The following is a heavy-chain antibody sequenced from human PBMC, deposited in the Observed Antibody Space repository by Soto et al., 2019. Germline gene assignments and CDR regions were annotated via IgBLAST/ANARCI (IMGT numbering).Heavy chain of an antibody. J-gene: IGHJ4*01. V-gene: IGHV3-23*01. CDR3: AKVPQGVLRYHDRFFDY. CDR1: GFSFSNYA. CDR2: ISGSGDIT. Sequence: EVQLLESGGGLVQPGGSLRLSCAVSGFSFSNYAMSWVRQAPGKGLVWVSGISGSGDITYNTDSVKGRFAISRDTTKNVVYLQMRSLSAEDTAVYYCAKVPQGVLRYHDRFFDYWGHETLVTV. D-gene: IGHD3-9*01.